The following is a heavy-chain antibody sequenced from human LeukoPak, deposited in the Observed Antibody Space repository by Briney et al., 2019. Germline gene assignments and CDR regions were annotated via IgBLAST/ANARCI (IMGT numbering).Heavy chain of an antibody. D-gene: IGHD5-24*01. J-gene: IGHJ4*02. V-gene: IGHV3-30*03. CDR3: ARVRNDYNPGAIDY. Sequence: QPGGSLRLSCAASGFTFSSYGMHWVRQAPGEGLEWVAVISYDGSNKYYADSVKGRFTISRDNSKNTLYLQMKSLRAEDTAVYYCARVRNDYNPGAIDYWGQGTLVTVSS. CDR1: GFTFSSYG. CDR2: ISYDGSNK.